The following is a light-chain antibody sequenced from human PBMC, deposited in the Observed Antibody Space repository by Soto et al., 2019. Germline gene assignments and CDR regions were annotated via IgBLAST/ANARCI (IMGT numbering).Light chain of an antibody. V-gene: IGKV3-20*01. CDR2: GAS. Sequence: DIVLTQSPDTLSLSPGDRATLSCRASQSVNNRYFAWYQQITGQAPRLLIFGASSRATGIPDRFSGSGSGTEFTLPIRRVEPDDFAVYYCQQHGRSPGVTFGRGTKVEIK. J-gene: IGKJ4*01. CDR3: QQHGRSPGVT. CDR1: QSVNNRY.